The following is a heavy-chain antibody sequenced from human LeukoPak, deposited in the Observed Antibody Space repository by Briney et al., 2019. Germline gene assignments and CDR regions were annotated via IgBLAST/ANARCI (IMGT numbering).Heavy chain of an antibody. J-gene: IGHJ4*02. CDR1: GYYISSGYY. CDR3: ARHGYCSSTSCPFDY. D-gene: IGHD2-2*03. Sequence: PSETLPLICAVSGYYISSGYYWGWIRQPPGKGLEWIGSIYHSGSTYYSPSLKSRVTISVDTSKNQFSLKLSSVTASDTAVYYCARHGYCSSTSCPFDYWGQGTLVTVSS. CDR2: IYHSGST. V-gene: IGHV4-38-2*01.